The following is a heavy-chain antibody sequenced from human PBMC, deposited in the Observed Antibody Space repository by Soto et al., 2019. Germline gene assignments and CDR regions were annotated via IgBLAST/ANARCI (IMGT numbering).Heavy chain of an antibody. D-gene: IGHD2-21*02. J-gene: IGHJ4*02. CDR1: GYPFTDYF. Sequence: ASVKVSCKTSGYPFTDYFIHWVRQAPGQGLEWMGIISLYHHSTSYAQKFQGRLTVTADTSTTTVYMELSSLTSEDSAVYWCARELYSCGGDCPYYMDYRGQGTLVTVSS. CDR2: ISLYHHST. CDR3: ARELYSCGGDCPYYMDY. V-gene: IGHV1-46*01.